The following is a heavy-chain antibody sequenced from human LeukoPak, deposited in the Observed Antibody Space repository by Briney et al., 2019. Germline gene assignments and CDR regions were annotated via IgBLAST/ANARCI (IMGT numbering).Heavy chain of an antibody. J-gene: IGHJ4*02. CDR3: ARESSSLTYPELDY. V-gene: IGHV3-53*01. D-gene: IGHD6-13*01. Sequence: GGSLRLSCAASGFTVSNKYMTWVRQAPGKGLEWVSLIYSDGRTYYADSVKGRFTISRDNAKNSLYLQMNSLKAEDTAVYYCARESSSLTYPELDYRGQGTLVTVSS. CDR2: IYSDGRT. CDR1: GFTVSNKY.